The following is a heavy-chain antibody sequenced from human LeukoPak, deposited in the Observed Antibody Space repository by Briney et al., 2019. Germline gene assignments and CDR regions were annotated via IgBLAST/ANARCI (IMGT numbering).Heavy chain of an antibody. CDR3: THVTYDNSGYYVWVQNPEGNY. V-gene: IGHV3-15*01. J-gene: IGHJ4*02. D-gene: IGHD3-22*01. Sequence: PGGSLRLSCAASGFTFSSYWMSWVRQAPGKGLEWVGRIKSKTDGGTTDYAAPVKGRFTISRDDSKNTLYLQMNSLKIEDTAVYYCTHVTYDNSGYYVWVQNPEGNYWGQGTLVTVSS. CDR1: GFTFSSYW. CDR2: IKSKTDGGTT.